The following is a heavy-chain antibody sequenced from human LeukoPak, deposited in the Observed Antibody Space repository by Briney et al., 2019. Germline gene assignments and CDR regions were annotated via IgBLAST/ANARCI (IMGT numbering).Heavy chain of an antibody. CDR2: IKQDGSEK. D-gene: IGHD2-15*01. CDR3: ARDSIAPFDP. Sequence: GGSLRLSCVASGFTFSSDWMSWVRQAPGKGLEWVANIKQDGSEKNYVDSAKGRFTISRDNAKNSLYLQMNSLRAEDTAVYYCARDSIAPFDPWGQGTLVTVSS. V-gene: IGHV3-7*01. CDR1: GFTFSSDW. J-gene: IGHJ5*02.